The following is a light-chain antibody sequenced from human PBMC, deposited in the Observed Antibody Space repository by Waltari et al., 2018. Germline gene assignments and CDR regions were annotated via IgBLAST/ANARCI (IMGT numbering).Light chain of an antibody. CDR1: QSLLYSSNNKDF. J-gene: IGKJ1*01. Sequence: DIVMTQSPDSLAVSLGERATINCKSSQSLLYSSNNKDFLAWYQQKPGQPPKLLIYWASTRESGVPDLFSGSGSGTDFTLTINSLQAEDVAVYYCQQYYSSPLTFGRGTKVEIK. V-gene: IGKV4-1*01. CDR3: QQYYSSPLT. CDR2: WAS.